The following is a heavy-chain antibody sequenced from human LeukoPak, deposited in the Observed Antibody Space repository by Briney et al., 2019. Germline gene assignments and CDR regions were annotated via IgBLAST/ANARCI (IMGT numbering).Heavy chain of an antibody. J-gene: IGHJ4*02. D-gene: IGHD1-1*01. CDR2: IYSGGST. Sequence: GGSLRLSCAASGFTVSNNYMSWVSQAPGKGLEWVSVIYSGGSTYYADSVKGRFTISRDNSKNTLYLQMNSLRAEDTAVYYCTKTGNPATGDYWGQGTLVTVSS. V-gene: IGHV3-53*01. CDR1: GFTVSNNY. CDR3: TKTGNPATGDY.